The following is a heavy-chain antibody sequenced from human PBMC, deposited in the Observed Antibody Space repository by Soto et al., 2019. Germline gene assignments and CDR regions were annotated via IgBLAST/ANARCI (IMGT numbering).Heavy chain of an antibody. CDR2: LDQSGGT. CDR1: GDSLRGQS. CDR3: AREDSYGWSGESLDV. J-gene: IGHJ6*02. V-gene: IGHV4-34*01. D-gene: IGHD6-19*01. Sequence: QVQLQQWGAGLLKASETLSLTCAVVGDSLRGQSWNWIRQSPGKGLEWIGELDQSGGTNYNPYLKSRAIFSGGTSQYLFAMTLTSVAAADTAVYYCAREDSYGWSGESLDVWGQGTTVTVSS.